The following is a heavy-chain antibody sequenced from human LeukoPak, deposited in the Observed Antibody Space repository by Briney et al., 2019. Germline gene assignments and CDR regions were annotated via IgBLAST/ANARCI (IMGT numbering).Heavy chain of an antibody. Sequence: ASVKVSCKAFGGTSNRHAISWVRQAPGQGLEWMGRIIPNLGTTNRAQNFQDRVTLTADKSTNTAYMELTSLTSDDTAVYYCATTNDGGGYQWGDFFDFWGQGTLVTVSS. J-gene: IGHJ4*02. D-gene: IGHD3-22*01. CDR1: GGTSNRHA. CDR2: IIPNLGTT. V-gene: IGHV1-69*04. CDR3: ATTNDGGGYQWGDFFDF.